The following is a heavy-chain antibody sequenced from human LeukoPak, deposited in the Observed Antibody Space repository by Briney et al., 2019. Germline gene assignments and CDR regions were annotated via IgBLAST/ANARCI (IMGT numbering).Heavy chain of an antibody. D-gene: IGHD3-10*01. J-gene: IGHJ4*02. Sequence: SETLSLTCTVSGGSISSYYWSWIWQPPGRGLEWIGYIYYSRSTNYNPSLKSRVTISVDTSKNQFSLKLSSVTAADTAVYYCAASYGSGSYYPIHDYWGQGTLVTVSS. CDR1: GGSISSYY. V-gene: IGHV4-59*01. CDR3: AASYGSGSYYPIHDY. CDR2: IYYSRST.